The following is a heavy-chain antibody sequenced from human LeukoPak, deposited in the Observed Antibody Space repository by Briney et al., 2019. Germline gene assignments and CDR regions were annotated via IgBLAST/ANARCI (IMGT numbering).Heavy chain of an antibody. CDR2: IYYSGST. CDR1: GGSISSYY. J-gene: IGHJ4*02. Sequence: ASETLSLTCTVSGGSISSYYWSWLRQPPGKGLEWIGYIYYSGSTNYNPSLKSRVTISVDTSKNQFSLKLSSVTAADTAVYYCARHYGDYLPYFDYWGQGTLVTVSS. D-gene: IGHD4-17*01. CDR3: ARHYGDYLPYFDY. V-gene: IGHV4-59*08.